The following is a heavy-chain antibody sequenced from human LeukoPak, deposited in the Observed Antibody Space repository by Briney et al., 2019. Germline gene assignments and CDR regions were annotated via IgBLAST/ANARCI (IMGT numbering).Heavy chain of an antibody. CDR2: ISSSGSTI. D-gene: IGHD5-18*01. CDR3: ARDLSSRGYTYGTPAFTFDI. J-gene: IGHJ3*02. Sequence: GGSLRLSCAASGFTFSSYEMNWVRQAPGKGLEWVSYISSSGSTIYYADSVKGRFIISRDNAKDSLYLQMNSLRVEDTAVYYCARDLSSRGYTYGTPAFTFDIWGQGTMVTVSS. V-gene: IGHV3-48*03. CDR1: GFTFSSYE.